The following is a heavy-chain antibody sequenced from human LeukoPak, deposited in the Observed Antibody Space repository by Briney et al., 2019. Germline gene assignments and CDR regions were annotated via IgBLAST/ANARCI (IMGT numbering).Heavy chain of an antibody. V-gene: IGHV4-34*01. J-gene: IGHJ4*02. CDR2: INHSGST. CDR1: GGSFSGYY. D-gene: IGHD3-22*01. CDR3: AARETLEGILFTMIPGYFDY. Sequence: SETLSLTCAVYGGSFSGYYWSWIRQPPGKGLEWIGEINHSGSTNYNPSLESRVTISVDTSKNQFSLKLSSVTAADTAVYYCAARETLEGILFTMIPGYFDYWGQGTLVTVSS.